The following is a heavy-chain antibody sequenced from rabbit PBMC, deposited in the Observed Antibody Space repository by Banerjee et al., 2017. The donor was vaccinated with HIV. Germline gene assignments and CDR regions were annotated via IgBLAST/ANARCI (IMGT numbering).Heavy chain of an antibody. D-gene: IGHD2-1*01. V-gene: IGHV1S47*01. CDR2: IYTGHGGT. CDR3: ARSPDGVYFAYTLNL. Sequence: QEQLVESGGGLVQPEGSLKLSCKASGFDFSSNAMCWVRQAPGKGPEWIACIYTGHGGTYYASWARGRFTISKTSSTTVTLQMTSLTAADTATYFCARSPDGVYFAYTLNLWGPGTLAPS. CDR1: GFDFSSNA. J-gene: IGHJ4*01.